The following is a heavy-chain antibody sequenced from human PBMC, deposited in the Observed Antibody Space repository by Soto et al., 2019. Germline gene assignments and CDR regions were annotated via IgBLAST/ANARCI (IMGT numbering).Heavy chain of an antibody. CDR2: ISGSGGYT. Sequence: EVQLLESGGGLVQPGGSLRLSCAASGFIFDSYAMNWVRQAPGKGLEWVSVISGSGGYTYYADSVKGRFTISRDNSKNTLYLQMNSLRPEDTAIYYCARDQRRSRYGMDVWGQGTTVTVSS. V-gene: IGHV3-23*01. CDR3: ARDQRRSRYGMDV. J-gene: IGHJ6*02. CDR1: GFIFDSYA.